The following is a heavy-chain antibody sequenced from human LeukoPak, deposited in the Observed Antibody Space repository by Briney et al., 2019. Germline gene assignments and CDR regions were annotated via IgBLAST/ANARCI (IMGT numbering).Heavy chain of an antibody. Sequence: PSETLSLTCAVYGGSFSGYYWSWIRQPPGKGLEWIGEINHSGSTNYNPSLKSRVTISVDTSKNQFSLKLSSVTAADTAVYYCAREISRTQREDYWGQGTLVTVSS. J-gene: IGHJ4*02. CDR2: INHSGST. D-gene: IGHD6-25*01. CDR1: GGSFSGYY. V-gene: IGHV4-34*01. CDR3: AREISRTQREDY.